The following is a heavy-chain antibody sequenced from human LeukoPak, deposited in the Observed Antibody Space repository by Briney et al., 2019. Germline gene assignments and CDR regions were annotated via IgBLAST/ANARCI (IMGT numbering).Heavy chain of an antibody. Sequence: SQTLSLTCTVSGGSIFSGSYYWGWIRQPPGKGLEWTGTIYHSGSTSYNPSLESRVTISIDTSRNQFSLKLSSVTATDSAVYYCSRILWSFDVVLGELGYFDYWGQGTLVTVSS. D-gene: IGHD3-16*01. CDR1: GGSIFSGSYY. V-gene: IGHV4-39*01. J-gene: IGHJ4*02. CDR3: SRILWSFDVVLGELGYFDY. CDR2: IYHSGST.